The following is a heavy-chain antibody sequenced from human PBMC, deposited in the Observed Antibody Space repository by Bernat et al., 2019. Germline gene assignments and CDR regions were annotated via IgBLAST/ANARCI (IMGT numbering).Heavy chain of an antibody. V-gene: IGHV3-48*03. Sequence: LVESGGGFFPPGGSLLLSCAASGFTFSSSEMNWVRQAPGKGLEWVSYISSSGSTIYYADSVQGRFTISRDNAKSSLYLQMNSLRAEDTGVYYCARGVYVGHAEGHDDYWGQGTLVTVSS. D-gene: IGHD2-8*01. CDR2: ISSSGSTI. CDR1: GFTFSSSE. CDR3: ARGVYVGHAEGHDDY. J-gene: IGHJ4*02.